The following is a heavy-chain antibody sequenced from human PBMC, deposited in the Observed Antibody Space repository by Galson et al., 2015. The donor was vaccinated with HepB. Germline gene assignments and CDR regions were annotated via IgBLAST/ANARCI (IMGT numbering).Heavy chain of an antibody. CDR3: ARDGYNLYYYYGMDV. D-gene: IGHD5-24*01. J-gene: IGHJ6*02. CDR2: IIPILGIA. Sequence: SVKVSCKASGGTFSSYTISWVRQAPGQGLEWMGRIIPILGIANYAQKFQGRVTITADKSTSTAYMELSSLRSEDTAVYYCARDGYNLYYYYGMDVWGQGTTVTVSS. V-gene: IGHV1-69*04. CDR1: GGTFSSYT.